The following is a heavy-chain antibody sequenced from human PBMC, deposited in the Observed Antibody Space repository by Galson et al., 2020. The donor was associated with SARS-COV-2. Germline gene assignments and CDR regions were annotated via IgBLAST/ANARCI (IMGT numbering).Heavy chain of an antibody. D-gene: IGHD6-19*01. Sequence: SVKVSCKASGGTFSSYAISWVRQAPGQGLEWMGGIIPIFGTANYAQKFQGRVTITADESTSTAYMELSSLRSEDTAVYYCARDLGDSSGWYWGLDYWGQGTLVTVSP. CDR2: IIPIFGTA. CDR3: ARDLGDSSGWYWGLDY. V-gene: IGHV1-69*13. CDR1: GGTFSSYA. J-gene: IGHJ4*02.